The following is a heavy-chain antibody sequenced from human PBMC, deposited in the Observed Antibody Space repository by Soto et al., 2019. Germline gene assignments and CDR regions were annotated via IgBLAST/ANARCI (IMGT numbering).Heavy chain of an antibody. J-gene: IGHJ5*02. CDR3: ARGRSSPNFDP. CDR2: LIPIFGAA. V-gene: IGHV1-69*01. D-gene: IGHD6-6*01. CDR1: GGTFTNYV. Sequence: QVQLVQSGAEVRKPGSSVKVSCKISGGTFTNYVISWLRQAPGQGLEWMGGLIPIFGAANLAQKFQGRVTITADESTSTVNMEFSSLTSEDTAFYYCARGRSSPNFDPWGQGTLVTVSS.